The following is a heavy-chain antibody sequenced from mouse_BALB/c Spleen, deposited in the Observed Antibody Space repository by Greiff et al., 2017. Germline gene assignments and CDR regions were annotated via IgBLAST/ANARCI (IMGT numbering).Heavy chain of an antibody. D-gene: IGHD1-1*01. V-gene: IGHV5-4*02. J-gene: IGHJ2*01. CDR2: ISDGGSYT. CDR3: ARDYYGLDY. Sequence: EVQRVESGGGLVKPGGSLKLSCAASGFTFSDYYMYWVRQTPEKRLEWVATISDGGSYTYYPDSVKGRFTISRDNAKNNLYLQMNSLQTDDTAMYYCARDYYGLDYWGQGTTLTVSS. CDR1: GFTFSDYY.